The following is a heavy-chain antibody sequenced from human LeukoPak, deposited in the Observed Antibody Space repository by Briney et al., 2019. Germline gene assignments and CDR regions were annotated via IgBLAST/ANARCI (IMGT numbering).Heavy chain of an antibody. CDR2: IYYSGST. CDR1: GGSISSGDYY. D-gene: IGHD4-23*01. CDR3: ATPLTTVVTPYWYFDL. J-gene: IGHJ2*01. V-gene: IGHV4-30-4*02. Sequence: SETLSLTCTVSGGSISSGDYYWSWIRQPPGKGLEWIGYIYYSGSTYYNPSLKSRVTISIDTSKSQFSLKLSSVTAADTAMYYCATPLTTVVTPYWYFDLWGRGTLVTVSS.